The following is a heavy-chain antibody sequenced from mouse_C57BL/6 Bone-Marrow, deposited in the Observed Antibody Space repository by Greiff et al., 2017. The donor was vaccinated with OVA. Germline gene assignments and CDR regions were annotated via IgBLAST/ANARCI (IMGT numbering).Heavy chain of an antibody. J-gene: IGHJ3*01. CDR3: TREKPDYYGSSYGFAY. CDR2: IYPGNSDT. V-gene: IGHV1-5*01. Sequence: EVQLQQSGTVLARPGASVKMSCKTSGYTFTSYWMHWVKQRPGQGLEWIGAIYPGNSDTSYNQKFKGKAKLTAVTSASTAYMELSSLTNEDSAVYYCTREKPDYYGSSYGFAYWGQGTLVTVSA. CDR1: GYTFTSYW. D-gene: IGHD1-1*01.